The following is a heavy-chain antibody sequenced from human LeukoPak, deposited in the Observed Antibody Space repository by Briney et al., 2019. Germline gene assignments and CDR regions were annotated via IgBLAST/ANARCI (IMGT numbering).Heavy chain of an antibody. V-gene: IGHV4-39*01. CDR1: GGSINSSSDR. Sequence: SETLSPTSTVSGGSINSSSDRWGWIRQPPGKGLEWVGTISYSGSTYNNPSLKSRVTISVDMSKNQFSLNLSSVTAADTALYYCARHFLNWNDLEGFDYWGQGTLVTVSS. D-gene: IGHD1-1*01. J-gene: IGHJ4*02. CDR2: ISYSGST. CDR3: ARHFLNWNDLEGFDY.